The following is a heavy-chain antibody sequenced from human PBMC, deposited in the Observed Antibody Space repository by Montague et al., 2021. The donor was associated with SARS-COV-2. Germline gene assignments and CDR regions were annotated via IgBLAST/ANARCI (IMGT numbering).Heavy chain of an antibody. CDR3: ARAGYTSGWALRFYWYFDL. J-gene: IGHJ2*01. D-gene: IGHD6-25*01. CDR2: IGTAGDT. Sequence: SLRLSCAASGFTFSSYDMHWVRQATGKGLEWVSAIGTAGDTYYPASVKGRFTTSRENATNSLYLQMNSLVAGDTAVYYCARAGYTSGWALRFYWYFDLWGRGTLVTVSS. CDR1: GFTFSSYD. V-gene: IGHV3-13*04.